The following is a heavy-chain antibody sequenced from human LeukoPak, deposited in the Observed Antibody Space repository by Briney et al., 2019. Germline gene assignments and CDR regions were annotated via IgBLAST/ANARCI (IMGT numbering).Heavy chain of an antibody. V-gene: IGHV4-59*08. Sequence: SSETLSLTCTVSGASITSYYWSWLRQPPGKGLEWIGYIYYSGSTTYNPPLKRRVTISVDTSKNQFSLKLSSVTAADTAVYYCARLSIVGATNFDYWGQGTLVTVSS. CDR1: GASITSYY. CDR3: ARLSIVGATNFDY. J-gene: IGHJ4*02. D-gene: IGHD1-26*01. CDR2: IYYSGST.